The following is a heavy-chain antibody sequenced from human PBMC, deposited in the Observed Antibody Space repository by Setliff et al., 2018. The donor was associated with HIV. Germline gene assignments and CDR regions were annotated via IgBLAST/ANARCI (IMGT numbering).Heavy chain of an antibody. Sequence: PGGSLRLSCAASGFTFSYFGMHWVRQAPGKGLEWVAFIQYDGRKNNYADSVKGRFTISRDNSRNTVFLQMNNLRTEDTAVYYCARSLWGFARNAAFEIWGQGTMVTVSS. CDR2: IQYDGRKN. CDR3: ARSLWGFARNAAFEI. J-gene: IGHJ3*02. D-gene: IGHD3-16*01. V-gene: IGHV3-30*02. CDR1: GFTFSYFG.